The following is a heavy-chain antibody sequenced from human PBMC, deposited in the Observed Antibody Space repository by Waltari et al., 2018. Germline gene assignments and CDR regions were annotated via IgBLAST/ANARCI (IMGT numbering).Heavy chain of an antibody. D-gene: IGHD2-2*01. J-gene: IGHJ5*02. Sequence: EVQLVESGGGLVQPGGSLRLSCAASGFTFSSYWMHWVRQAPGKGLVWVSRINGDGGSTSYADSMKGRFTISRDNANNTLYLQMNSLRAEDTAVYYCTRTRYCSTTSCQVDWFDPWGQGTLVTVSS. CDR3: TRTRYCSTTSCQVDWFDP. CDR1: GFTFSSYW. V-gene: IGHV3-74*01. CDR2: INGDGGST.